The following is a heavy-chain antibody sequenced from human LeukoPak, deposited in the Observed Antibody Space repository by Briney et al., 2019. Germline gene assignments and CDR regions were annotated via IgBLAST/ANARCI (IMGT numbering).Heavy chain of an antibody. CDR2: INPNSGGT. D-gene: IGHD3-22*01. Sequence: ASVKVSXKASGYTFTGYYMHWVRQAPGQGLEWMGRINPNSGGTNYAQKFQGRVTMTRDTSISTAYMELSRLRSDDTAVYYCAREDYYDSSGYYPTWFDPWGQGTLVTVSS. J-gene: IGHJ5*02. V-gene: IGHV1-2*06. CDR1: GYTFTGYY. CDR3: AREDYYDSSGYYPTWFDP.